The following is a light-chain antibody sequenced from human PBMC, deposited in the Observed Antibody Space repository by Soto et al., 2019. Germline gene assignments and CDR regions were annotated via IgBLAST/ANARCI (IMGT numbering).Light chain of an antibody. J-gene: IGKJ4*01. Sequence: DIQMTQSPSSLSASVGDRVTITCQASQHVSSTLDWFHQKAGEAPKLLIFDMSNLEAGVPSRFSGDGSGTRFTLTISSLQPEDVGTYYCRQYYSRPLTFGGGTKLKIK. V-gene: IGKV1-33*01. CDR2: DMS. CDR1: QHVSST. CDR3: RQYYSRPLT.